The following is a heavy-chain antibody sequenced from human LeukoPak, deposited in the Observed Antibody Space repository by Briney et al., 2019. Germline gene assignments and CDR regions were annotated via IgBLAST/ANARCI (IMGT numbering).Heavy chain of an antibody. CDR2: IKQDGSEK. CDR3: ARGAWTAYYLDY. D-gene: IGHD3/OR15-3a*01. CDR1: GFTFSSYW. J-gene: IGHJ4*02. Sequence: PGGSLRLSCAASGFTFSSYWRSWVRQAPGKGLEWVANIKQDGSEKTYVDSVKDRFNIYRDNAKNPLYRQMKSLRAEATALYYCARGAWTAYYLDYGGKETLVTVSS. V-gene: IGHV3-7*01.